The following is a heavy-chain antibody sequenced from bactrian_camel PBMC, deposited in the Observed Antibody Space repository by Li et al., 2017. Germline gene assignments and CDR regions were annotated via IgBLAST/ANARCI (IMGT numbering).Heavy chain of an antibody. V-gene: IGHV3S42*01. J-gene: IGHJ4*01. Sequence: DVQLVESGGGSVQVGGSLRLSCTASGLANCMGWFRQVPGKELEGVAGIRRGDTITIEYADSVKGRFTISRDNANGIAYLEMASPKPEDTAMYRCAAARTCWNFSSLLRAATYYSWGHGTQVTVS. CDR3: AAARTCWNFSSLLRAATYYS. CDR2: IRRGDTIT. D-gene: IGHD2*01. CDR1: GLANC.